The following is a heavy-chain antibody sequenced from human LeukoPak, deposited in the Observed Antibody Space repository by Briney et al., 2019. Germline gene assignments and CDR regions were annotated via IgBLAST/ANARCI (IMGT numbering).Heavy chain of an antibody. CDR1: GLIFRNYA. CDR2: ISGDGTET. D-gene: IGHD4-17*01. CDR3: AKDDRNYGDYVGY. V-gene: IGHV3-23*01. J-gene: IGHJ4*02. Sequence: GGSLRLSCTASGLIFRNYAMTWVRQAPRKGLEWVSTISGDGTETFYADSVKGRFTISRDNSKNTHYLQMSSLRAEDTGIYYCAKDDRNYGDYVGYWGQGTLVTVSS.